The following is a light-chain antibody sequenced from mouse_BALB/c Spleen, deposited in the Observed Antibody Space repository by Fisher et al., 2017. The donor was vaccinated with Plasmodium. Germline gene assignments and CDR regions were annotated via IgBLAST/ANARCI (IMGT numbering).Light chain of an antibody. CDR2: YAS. Sequence: DIVLTQTPATLSVTPGDRVRLSCRASQSISNYLHWYQQKSHESPRLLITYASQSISGIPSRFSGSGSGTDFTLSINSVETEDFGMYFCQHSNSWPLTFGTGTKLEPK. CDR1: QSISNY. CDR3: QHSNSWPLT. J-gene: IGKJ5*01. V-gene: IGKV5-45*01.